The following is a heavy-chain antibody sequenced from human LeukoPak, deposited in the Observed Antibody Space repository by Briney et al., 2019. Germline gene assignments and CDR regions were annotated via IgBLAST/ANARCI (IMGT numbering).Heavy chain of an antibody. V-gene: IGHV3-48*02. D-gene: IGHD3-10*01. CDR1: GFTFNSYS. Sequence: PGGSLRLSCEASGFTFNSYSMNWVRQAPGKGLEWVSYISNTGSTIYYADSVKGRFTISRDNVKNSLYLQMNSLRDEDTAVYYCAIFRIYGMDVWGQGTTVTVSS. CDR2: ISNTGSTI. J-gene: IGHJ6*02. CDR3: AIFRIYGMDV.